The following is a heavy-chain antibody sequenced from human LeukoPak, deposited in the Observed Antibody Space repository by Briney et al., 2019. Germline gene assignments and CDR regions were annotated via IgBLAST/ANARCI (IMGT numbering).Heavy chain of an antibody. V-gene: IGHV4-39*07. J-gene: IGHJ4*02. CDR3: ARESVSGSYYSYYFDY. CDR2: IYYSGST. CDR1: GGSISSSSYY. D-gene: IGHD3-10*01. Sequence: SETLSLTCTVSGGSISSSSYYWGWIRQPPGKGLEWIGSIYYSGSTYYNPSLKSRVTISVDTSKNQFSLKLSSVTAADTAVYYCARESVSGSYYSYYFDYWGQGTLVTVSS.